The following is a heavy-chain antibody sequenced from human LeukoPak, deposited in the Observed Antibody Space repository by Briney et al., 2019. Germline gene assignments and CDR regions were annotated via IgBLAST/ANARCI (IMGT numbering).Heavy chain of an antibody. CDR1: GYTFSSYD. D-gene: IGHD1-26*01. CDR3: ARGTGGSSQSVNY. J-gene: IGHJ4*02. Sequence: ASVKVSCKASGYTFSSYDINWVRQATGQGLEWMGWMNPKSGNTGFAQKFQDRVTMTRNTSISTAYMELSSLRSEDTAVYYCARGTGGSSQSVNYWGQGTLVTVSS. V-gene: IGHV1-8*01. CDR2: MNPKSGNT.